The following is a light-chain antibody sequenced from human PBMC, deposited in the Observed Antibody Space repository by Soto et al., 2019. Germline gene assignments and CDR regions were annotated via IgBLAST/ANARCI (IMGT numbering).Light chain of an antibody. V-gene: IGKV2D-29*01. CDR3: MQTLKFLLFT. J-gene: IGKJ3*01. CDR1: QSLLHSDGKTY. Sequence: DIVLTQTPLSLSVTPGQPASISCKSSQSLLHSDGKTYLYWYLQKPGQPPHLLIYEVSNRFSGTTDRFSGSESRTDVSLTLSRVEVEDVGVYYYMQTLKFLLFTFGPGTKVDI. CDR2: EVS.